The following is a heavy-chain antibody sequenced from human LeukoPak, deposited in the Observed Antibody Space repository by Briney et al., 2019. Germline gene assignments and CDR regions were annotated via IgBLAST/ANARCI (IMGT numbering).Heavy chain of an antibody. CDR3: ARTPDYDFWSGGFDY. V-gene: IGHV1-2*02. D-gene: IGHD3-3*01. CDR2: INPNSGGT. CDR1: GYTFTSYY. Sequence: ASVKVSCKASGYTFTSYYMHWVRQAPGQGLEWMGWINPNSGGTNYAQKFQGRVTMTRDTSISTAYKELSRLRTDDTAVYYCARTPDYDFWSGGFDYWGQGTLVTVSS. J-gene: IGHJ4*02.